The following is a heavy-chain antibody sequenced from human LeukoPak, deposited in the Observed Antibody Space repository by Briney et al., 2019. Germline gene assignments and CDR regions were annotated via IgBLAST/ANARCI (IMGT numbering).Heavy chain of an antibody. D-gene: IGHD3-10*01. CDR3: ARVREYYGPGTYPYFDY. CDR2: TSPIDTST. V-gene: IGHV5-51*01. CDR1: AHSFNYYG. J-gene: IGHJ4*02. Sequence: GQSLTCSCTAPAHSFNYYGIAWVRQMPGNGLELIGSTSPIDTSTTYSPSLQVRLSDSLDKSITTAFLHWSNLQAWDTAMYYCARVREYYGPGTYPYFDYWGQGSLVTVSS.